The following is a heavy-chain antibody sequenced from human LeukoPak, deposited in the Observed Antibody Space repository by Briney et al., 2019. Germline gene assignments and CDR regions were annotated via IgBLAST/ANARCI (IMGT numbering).Heavy chain of an antibody. D-gene: IGHD3-10*01. CDR2: IKQDGSEK. V-gene: IGHV3-7*01. CDR3: ARDKSSFYSESGSKFDY. CDR1: GFTFSTYW. J-gene: IGHJ4*02. Sequence: GGSLRLSCEASGFTFSTYWMSWVRQAPGKGLEWVANIKQDGSEKYHVDSVKGRFTISRDNAKNSLYLQMNSLRVEDTAVYYCARDKSSFYSESGSKFDYWGQGTLVTVSS.